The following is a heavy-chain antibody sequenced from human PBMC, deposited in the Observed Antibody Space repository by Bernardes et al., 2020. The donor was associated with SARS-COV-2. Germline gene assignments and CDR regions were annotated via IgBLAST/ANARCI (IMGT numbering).Heavy chain of an antibody. D-gene: IGHD1-7*01. V-gene: IGHV3-33*08. CDR3: ARAATTSPPERGD. Sequence: GGSLRLSCAASGFTFSNSGMHWVRQAPGTGLEWLAVIWYDGRSKLYADSVKGRFTISRDNSKNTLYLQMNSLRAEDTAVYYCARAATTSPPERGDWHQGTLVTGTS. J-gene: IGHJ4*02. CDR1: GFTFSNSG. CDR2: IWYDGRSK.